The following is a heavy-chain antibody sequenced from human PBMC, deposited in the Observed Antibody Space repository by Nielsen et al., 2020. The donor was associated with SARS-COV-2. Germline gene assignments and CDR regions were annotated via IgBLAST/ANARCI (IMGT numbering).Heavy chain of an antibody. J-gene: IGHJ4*02. CDR3: ASRRDGYNYDTY. D-gene: IGHD5-24*01. Sequence: GGSLRLSCAASGFTFSSYWMQWVRQAPGKGLVWVSRIDSGGTSTRKADSVKGRFTISRDNAKNTLYLQMNSLGVEDTAVYYCASRRDGYNYDTYWGQGTLVNVSS. CDR2: IDSGGTST. V-gene: IGHV3-74*01. CDR1: GFTFSSYW.